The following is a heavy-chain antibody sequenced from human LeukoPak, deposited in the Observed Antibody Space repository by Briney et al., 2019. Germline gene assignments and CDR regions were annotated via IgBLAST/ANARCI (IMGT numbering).Heavy chain of an antibody. CDR2: IYYSGST. J-gene: IGHJ5*02. D-gene: IGHD3-10*01. Sequence: SETLSLTCTVSGGSISSGDYYWSWIRQPPGKGLEWIGYIYYSGSTNYNPSLKSRVTISVDTSKNQFSLKLSSVTAADTAVYYCARGAVLLWFGESYAYNWFDPWGQGTLVTVSS. CDR1: GGSISSGDYY. CDR3: ARGAVLLWFGESYAYNWFDP. V-gene: IGHV4-30-4*08.